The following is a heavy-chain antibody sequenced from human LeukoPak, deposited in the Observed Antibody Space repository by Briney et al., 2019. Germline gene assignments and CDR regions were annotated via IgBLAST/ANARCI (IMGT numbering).Heavy chain of an antibody. J-gene: IGHJ4*02. CDR3: ARRLHDSGSYSADY. D-gene: IGHD3-10*01. CDR1: GFTFSSFD. V-gene: IGHV3-30*02. Sequence: GGSLRLSCAPSGFTFSSFDMHWVRQRPDKGLEWVAFIKFDGSQKYYADSVRGRSTVSRYNSRNMLYLQLDSLRDDDTAVYYCARRLHDSGSYSADYWGQGTLVTVSS. CDR2: IKFDGSQK.